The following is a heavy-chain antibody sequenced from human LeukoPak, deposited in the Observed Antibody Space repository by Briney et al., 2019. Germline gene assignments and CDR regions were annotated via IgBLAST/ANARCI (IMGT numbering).Heavy chain of an antibody. Sequence: PGGSLRLFCAASGFTLSSYGMHWVRQAPGRGMEWVAFIRYDGSNKYYADPVKGRFTISRDNSKNTLYLQMNSLRAEDTAVYYCAKDLIPKSWYRVFFDYWGQGTLVTVSS. J-gene: IGHJ4*02. V-gene: IGHV3-30*02. D-gene: IGHD6-13*01. CDR1: GFTLSSYG. CDR2: IRYDGSNK. CDR3: AKDLIPKSWYRVFFDY.